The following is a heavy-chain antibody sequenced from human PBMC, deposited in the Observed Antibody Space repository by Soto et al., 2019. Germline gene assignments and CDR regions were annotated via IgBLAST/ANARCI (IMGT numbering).Heavy chain of an antibody. Sequence: QVQLVQSGAEVKKPGASVKVSCKASGYTFTSYGISWVRQAPGQGLEWMGRISAYNGNTNYAQKLQGRVTMTTDTATSTAYMELRRLRSYDTAVYYCAREGTVTTYYYYFGMDVWGQGTTVTVSS. J-gene: IGHJ6*02. CDR2: ISAYNGNT. D-gene: IGHD4-17*01. CDR3: AREGTVTTYYYYFGMDV. V-gene: IGHV1-18*01. CDR1: GYTFTSYG.